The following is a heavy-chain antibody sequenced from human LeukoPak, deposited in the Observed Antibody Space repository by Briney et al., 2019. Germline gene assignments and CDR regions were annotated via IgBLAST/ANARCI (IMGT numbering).Heavy chain of an antibody. CDR3: ARGPRRIAAAHNWFDP. CDR2: INTNTGNP. CDR1: GYTFTSYA. Sequence: VSVKVSCKASGYTFTSYAMNWVRQASGQGLEWMGWINTNTGNPTYAQGFTGRFVFSLDTSVSTAYLQISSLKAEDTAVYYCARGPRRIAAAHNWFDPWGQGTLVTVSS. V-gene: IGHV7-4-1*02. J-gene: IGHJ5*02. D-gene: IGHD6-13*01.